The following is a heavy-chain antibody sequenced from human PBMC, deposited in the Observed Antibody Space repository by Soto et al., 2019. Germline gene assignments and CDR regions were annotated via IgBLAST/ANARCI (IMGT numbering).Heavy chain of an antibody. CDR3: AKGGGAYAFDI. J-gene: IGHJ3*02. V-gene: IGHV3-23*01. D-gene: IGHD3-10*01. CDR1: GFTFNSYA. CDR2: ISGSGGST. Sequence: EVQLLESGGGLVQPGGSLRVSCAGSGFTFNSYAMSWVRQAPGKGLEWVSAISGSGGSTYYADSVKGRFTISRDNSKNTLYLQMNSLRADDTAVYHCAKGGGAYAFDIWGQGTMVTVSS.